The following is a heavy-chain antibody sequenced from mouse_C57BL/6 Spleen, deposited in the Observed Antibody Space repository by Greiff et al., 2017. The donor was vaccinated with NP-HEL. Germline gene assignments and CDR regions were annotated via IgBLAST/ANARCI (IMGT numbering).Heavy chain of an antibody. CDR1: GYAFSSSW. Sequence: QVQLKQSGPELVKPGASVKISCKASGYAFSSSWMNWVKQRPGKGLEWIGRIYPGDGDTNYNGKFKGKATLTADKSSSTAYMQLSSLTSEDSAVYFCAREVTTAYWYFDVWGTGTTVTVSS. V-gene: IGHV1-82*01. CDR2: IYPGDGDT. J-gene: IGHJ1*03. CDR3: AREVTTAYWYFDV. D-gene: IGHD1-2*01.